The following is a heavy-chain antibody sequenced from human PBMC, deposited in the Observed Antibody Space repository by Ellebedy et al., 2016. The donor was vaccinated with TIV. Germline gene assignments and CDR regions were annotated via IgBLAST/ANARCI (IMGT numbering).Heavy chain of an antibody. J-gene: IGHJ5*02. CDR3: AMLSRVYDSSGYNWFDP. V-gene: IGHV1-3*01. D-gene: IGHD3-22*01. CDR1: GYTFTTYA. Sequence: AASVQVSCKASGYTFTTYAIHSVLQAPGQRLEWMGWINACNGNTKYSQRFQGRVTITRDTSASTAYMELSSLRSEDTAVYYCAMLSRVYDSSGYNWFDPWGQGTLVTVSS. CDR2: INACNGNT.